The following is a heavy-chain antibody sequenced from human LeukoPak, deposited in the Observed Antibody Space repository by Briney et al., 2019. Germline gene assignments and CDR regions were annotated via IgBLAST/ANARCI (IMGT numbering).Heavy chain of an antibody. V-gene: IGHV4-34*01. CDR2: INQSGST. CDR3: ARQYSSSWYPSPDWFDP. Sequence: PSETLSLTCAVYGGSFSGYYWSWIRQPPGKGLEWIGEINQSGSTNYNPSLKSRVTISVDTSKNQFSLKLSSVTAADTAVYYCARQYSSSWYPSPDWFDPWGQGTLVTVSS. J-gene: IGHJ5*02. D-gene: IGHD6-13*01. CDR1: GGSFSGYY.